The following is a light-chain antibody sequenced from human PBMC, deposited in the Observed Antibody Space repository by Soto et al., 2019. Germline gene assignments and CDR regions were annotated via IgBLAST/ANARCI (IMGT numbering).Light chain of an antibody. CDR1: QSISSW. J-gene: IGKJ4*01. V-gene: IGKV1-5*03. Sequence: DIQMTQSPSTLSASVGDRVTITCRASQSISSWLAWYQQKPGKAPKLLIYKASSLESGVPSRFSGSGSGTVLTRTISRLQPDVFADYYCQQYNISFFGGGKKVEIK. CDR2: KAS. CDR3: QQYNISF.